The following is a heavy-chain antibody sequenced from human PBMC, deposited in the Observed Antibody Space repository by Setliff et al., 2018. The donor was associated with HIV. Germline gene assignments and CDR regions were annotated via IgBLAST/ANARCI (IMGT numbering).Heavy chain of an antibody. CDR3: VRDKWLVPDTFDI. D-gene: IGHD6-19*01. V-gene: IGHV3-20*04. J-gene: IGHJ3*02. CDR2: INWNGGST. CDR1: GFTFEDYG. Sequence: AGASLRLSCAVSGFTFEDYGMSWVRQAPGKGLEWVSGINWNGGSTGYVDSVKGRFTISRDNAKNSLYLQMNSLRAEDMALYYCVRDKWLVPDTFDIWGQGTMVTV.